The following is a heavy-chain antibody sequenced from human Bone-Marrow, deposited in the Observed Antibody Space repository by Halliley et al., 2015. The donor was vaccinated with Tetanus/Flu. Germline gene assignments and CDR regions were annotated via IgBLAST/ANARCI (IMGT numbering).Heavy chain of an antibody. CDR2: IYPSGAT. D-gene: IGHD3-3*02. Sequence: LEWIGRIYPSGATNYNPSLKSRVSISVDTSKNQISLKLTSVSAADTAVYYCARTHLSLYYFDSWGQGTLAAVSS. V-gene: IGHV4-4*07. J-gene: IGHJ4*02. CDR3: ARTHLSLYYFDS.